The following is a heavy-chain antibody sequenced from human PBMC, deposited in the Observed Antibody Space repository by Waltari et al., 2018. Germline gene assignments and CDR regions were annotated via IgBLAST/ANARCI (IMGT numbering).Heavy chain of an antibody. D-gene: IGHD6-13*01. CDR2: IKQDGSEK. CDR3: ARWMEQLASEFDY. CDR1: GFTFSSYW. V-gene: IGHV3-7*01. J-gene: IGHJ4*02. Sequence: EVRLVESGGGLVQPGGSLRLSCAASGFTFSSYWMSWVPQAPGKGLEWVANIKQDGSEKYYVDSVKGRFTISRDNAKNSLYLQMNSLRAEDTAVYYCARWMEQLASEFDYWGQGTLVTVSS.